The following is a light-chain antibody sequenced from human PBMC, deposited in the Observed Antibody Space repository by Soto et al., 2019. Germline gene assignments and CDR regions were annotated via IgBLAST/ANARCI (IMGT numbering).Light chain of an antibody. J-gene: IGKJ1*01. CDR2: GAS. V-gene: IGKV3-20*01. Sequence: EIVLAQSPGTLSLSPGERATLSCRASQSVSNNYLAWYQQKPGQAPSLLIYGASNRATGIPDRFSGSGSGTDFTLTTTTLEPEDFAVYYCQQYGSSGTFGQGTKVDIK. CDR3: QQYGSSGT. CDR1: QSVSNNY.